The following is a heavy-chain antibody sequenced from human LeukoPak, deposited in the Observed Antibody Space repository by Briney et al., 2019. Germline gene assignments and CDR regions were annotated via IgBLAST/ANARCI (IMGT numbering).Heavy chain of an antibody. Sequence: GGSLRLSCTASGFTFSSYGIHWVRQAPGEGLEWVAVISYDGSSKYYADSVKGRFTISRDNSKNTLHLQINSLRAEDTAVYYCAKDGGSYLNWIDPWGQGTLVTVSS. D-gene: IGHD1-26*01. V-gene: IGHV3-30*18. CDR1: GFTFSSYG. CDR2: ISYDGSSK. J-gene: IGHJ5*02. CDR3: AKDGGSYLNWIDP.